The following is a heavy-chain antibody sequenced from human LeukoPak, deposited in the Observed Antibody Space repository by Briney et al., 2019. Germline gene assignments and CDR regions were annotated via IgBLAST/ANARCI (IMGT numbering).Heavy chain of an antibody. V-gene: IGHV3-21*01. Sequence: GGSLTLSCAASGFTFSSYSMNSVRQAPGKGLEWVSSISSSSSYIYYADSVKGRFTISRDNAKNSMYLQMNSLRAEDKAVYYCARGQRTYYFDYWGQGTLVTVSS. J-gene: IGHJ4*02. CDR2: ISSSSSYI. CDR1: GFTFSSYS. CDR3: ARGQRTYYFDY. D-gene: IGHD3-16*01.